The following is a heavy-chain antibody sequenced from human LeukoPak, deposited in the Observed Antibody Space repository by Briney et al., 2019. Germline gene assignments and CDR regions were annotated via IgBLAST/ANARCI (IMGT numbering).Heavy chain of an antibody. CDR2: VKQDGSEK. CDR3: SRVGPGGAGAFDY. D-gene: IGHD6-13*01. V-gene: IGHV3-7*01. CDR1: GFIFTNDW. Sequence: PGGSLRLSCAASGFIFTNDWMSWVRQAPGKGLEWVANVKQDGSEKDYVDSVKGRFTISRDNAKNLLYLRMNSLRTEDAAVYYCSRVGPGGAGAFDYWGQGTLVTVSS. J-gene: IGHJ4*02.